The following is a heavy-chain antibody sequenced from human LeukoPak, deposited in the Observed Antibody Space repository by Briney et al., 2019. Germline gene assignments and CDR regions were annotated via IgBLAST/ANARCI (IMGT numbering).Heavy chain of an antibody. CDR2: INQDGRAT. CDR1: GFTFSNYW. D-gene: IGHD5-24*01. CDR3: ARDVGYNRFDQ. Sequence: GGSLRLSCAASGFTFSNYWMTWVRQTPEKGLEWLANINQDGRATFYGDSVKGRFTISRDNAENSLYLQMNSLRAEDTAVYYCARDVGYNRFDQWGQGTLVTVSS. V-gene: IGHV3-7*01. J-gene: IGHJ4*02.